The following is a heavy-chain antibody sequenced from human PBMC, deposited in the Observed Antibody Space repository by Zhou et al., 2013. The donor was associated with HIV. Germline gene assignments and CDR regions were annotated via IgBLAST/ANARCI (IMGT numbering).Heavy chain of an antibody. Sequence: QVQLVQSGAEVKKPGTSVKVSCKASGYTFNSYYMHWVRQAPGQGLEWMGVINPSGGGTSYAQKFQGRVTFTRDTSARTSYMELRSLKSEDTAVYYCARGPCEGNDCDDGNWFDPWGQGTLVTVSS. CDR1: GYTFNSYY. CDR2: INPSGGGT. CDR3: ARGPCEGNDCDDGNWFDP. D-gene: IGHD1-1*01. V-gene: IGHV1-46*02. J-gene: IGHJ5*02.